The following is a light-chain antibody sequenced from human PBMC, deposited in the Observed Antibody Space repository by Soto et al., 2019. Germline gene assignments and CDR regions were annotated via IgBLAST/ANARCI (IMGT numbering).Light chain of an antibody. CDR2: EVS. CDR1: SSDVGGYNY. Sequence: QSALTQPASVSGSPGQSITISCTGTSSDVGGYNYVSWYQQHPGKAPKFMIYEVSNRPSGVSNRFSGSKSGNTASLTISGLQAADEADYYCSSYTSSSPLVVFGGGTKLTVL. V-gene: IGLV2-14*01. CDR3: SSYTSSSPLVV. J-gene: IGLJ2*01.